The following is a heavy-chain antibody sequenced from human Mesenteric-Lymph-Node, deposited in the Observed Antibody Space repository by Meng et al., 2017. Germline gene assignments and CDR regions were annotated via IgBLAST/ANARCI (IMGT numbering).Heavy chain of an antibody. CDR3: ARGVTGYPASWWAFDI. D-gene: IGHD3-9*01. V-gene: IGHV1-46*01. CDR1: GGTFSSYA. J-gene: IGHJ3*02. Sequence: ASVKVSCKASGGTFSSYAISWVRQAPGQGLEWMGIINPSGGSTSYAQKFQGRVTMTRDTSTSTVYMELSSLRSEDTAVYYCARGVTGYPASWWAFDIWGQGTMVTVSS. CDR2: INPSGGST.